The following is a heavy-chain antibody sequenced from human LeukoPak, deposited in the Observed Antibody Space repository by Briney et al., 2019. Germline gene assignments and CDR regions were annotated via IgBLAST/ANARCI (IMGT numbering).Heavy chain of an antibody. Sequence: GSLRLSCTASGFTFGDYAMTWIRQPPGKGLEWIGSIYYSGSTYYNPSLKSRVTISVDTSKNQFSLKLSSVTAADTAVYYCARTSSSGLVGGYYFDYWGQGTLVTVSS. CDR2: IYYSGST. CDR1: GFTFGDYA. V-gene: IGHV4-38-2*02. CDR3: ARTSSSGLVGGYYFDY. D-gene: IGHD6-19*01. J-gene: IGHJ4*02.